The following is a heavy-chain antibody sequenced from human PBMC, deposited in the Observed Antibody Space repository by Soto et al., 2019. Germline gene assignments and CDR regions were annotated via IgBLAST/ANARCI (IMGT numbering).Heavy chain of an antibody. D-gene: IGHD3-16*01. CDR1: GGTFSSYA. V-gene: IGHV1-69*13. CDR3: ARSRYDYVWGTHTPGAFEI. CDR2: IIPIFGTA. J-gene: IGHJ3*02. Sequence: SVQVSCKASGGTFSSYAISWVRQAPGQGLEWMGGIIPIFGTANYAQKFQGRVTITADESTSTAYMELSSLRSEDTAVYYCARSRYDYVWGTHTPGAFEIWGQGTMVTVSS.